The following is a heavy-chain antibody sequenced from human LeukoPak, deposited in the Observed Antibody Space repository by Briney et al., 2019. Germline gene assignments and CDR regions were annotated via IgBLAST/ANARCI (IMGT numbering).Heavy chain of an antibody. D-gene: IGHD3-22*01. Sequence: PSETLSLTCTVSGGSVSSNTYYWSWIRQPPGKRLEWIGYIFYTGSTNYNSSLKSRVTISVDTSKNQFSLKLTSVTAADTAVYYCARGRRYSYYDGTGFYWDSWGQGTLVTVSS. CDR1: GGSVSSNTYY. CDR3: ARGRRYSYYDGTGFYWDS. V-gene: IGHV4-61*01. J-gene: IGHJ4*02. CDR2: IFYTGST.